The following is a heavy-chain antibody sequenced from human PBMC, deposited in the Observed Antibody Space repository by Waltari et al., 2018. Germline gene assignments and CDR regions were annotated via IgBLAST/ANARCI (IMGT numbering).Heavy chain of an antibody. J-gene: IGHJ4*02. V-gene: IGHV4-38-2*01. Sequence: QVQLQASCPGLVKPSATLSLPCAVSGDSITSASYWGWVRPPPGKGLGWIGYVYHFGSSSYTPSLKSRVTMSVDTSKRQFSLNLSSVTAADTAVYYCARHESAHYGGFDSWGRGTLVTVSA. CDR2: VYHFGSS. CDR1: GDSITSASY. D-gene: IGHD4-17*01. CDR3: ARHESAHYGGFDS.